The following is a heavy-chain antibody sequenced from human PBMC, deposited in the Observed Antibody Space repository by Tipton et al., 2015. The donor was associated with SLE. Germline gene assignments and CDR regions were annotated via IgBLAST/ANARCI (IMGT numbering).Heavy chain of an antibody. CDR1: GDFISSGSYY. D-gene: IGHD2-15*01. CDR3: ARGYCSAGSCSPADY. V-gene: IGHV4-61*09. Sequence: TLSLTCTVSGDFISSGSYYWSWIRQPAGKGLEWMGHIYTGGRTNYNPSLKSRVTISVDPSKNQFSLKLRSVTAADTAIYYCARGYCSAGSCSPADYWGQGTLVTVSS. J-gene: IGHJ4*02. CDR2: IYTGGRT.